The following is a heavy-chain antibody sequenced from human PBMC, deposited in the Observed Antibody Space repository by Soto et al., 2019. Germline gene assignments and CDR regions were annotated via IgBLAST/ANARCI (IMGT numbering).Heavy chain of an antibody. J-gene: IGHJ1*01. D-gene: IGHD6-6*01. V-gene: IGHV1-3*01. CDR3: ARSLLGYSSSSTLYYFQH. Sequence: ASVKVSCKASGYTFTSYAMHWVRQAPGQRLEWMGWINAGNGNTKYSQKFQGRVTITRDTSASTAYMELSSLRSEDTAVYYCARSLLGYSSSSTLYYFQHWGQGTLVTVSS. CDR1: GYTFTSYA. CDR2: INAGNGNT.